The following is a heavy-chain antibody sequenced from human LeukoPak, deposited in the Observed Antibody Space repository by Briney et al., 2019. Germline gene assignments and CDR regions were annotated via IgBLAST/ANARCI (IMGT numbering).Heavy chain of an antibody. V-gene: IGHV3-33*03. CDR2: IWSYGTNE. CDR3: AKDAQRGFDSSNSRQY. CDR1: GFTFSHFG. D-gene: IGHD4-11*01. Sequence: GGSLRLSCAASGFTFSHFGMHWVRQAPGKGLEWVAVIWSYGTNEYYADSVKGRFSISRDNSKNTVSLQMNSLRAEDTAVYFCAKDAQRGFDSSNSRQYWGQGTLVTVSS. J-gene: IGHJ4*02.